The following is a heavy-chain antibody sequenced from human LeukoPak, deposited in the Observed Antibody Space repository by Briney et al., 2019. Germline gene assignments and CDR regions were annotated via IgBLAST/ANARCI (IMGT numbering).Heavy chain of an antibody. Sequence: PGGSLRLSCAASGFTFSSYRMKWVSQAPGKGVEWVSYISSSSSTIYYADSVKGRFTISRENAKNTLYLQMNSLRAEDTAVYYCVRVDCSGTYCYYVYWGQGTLVTVSS. J-gene: IGHJ4*01. CDR3: VRVDCSGTYCYYVY. D-gene: IGHD2-2*01. CDR2: ISSSSSTI. V-gene: IGHV3-48*01. CDR1: GFTFSSYR.